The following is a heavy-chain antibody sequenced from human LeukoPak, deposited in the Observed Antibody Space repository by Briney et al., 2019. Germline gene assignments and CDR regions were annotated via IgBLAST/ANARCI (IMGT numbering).Heavy chain of an antibody. CDR1: GFTFSGYA. D-gene: IGHD4-17*01. J-gene: IGHJ4*02. V-gene: IGHV3-33*08. Sequence: GGSLRLSCGASGFTFSGYAMAWVRQAPGKGLEWVAVIWYDRTNKYYADSVKGRFTISRDNSKNTLYLQMSSLRAEDTAVYYCARDRLTTVTTFHFDYWGQGTLVTVSS. CDR2: IWYDRTNK. CDR3: ARDRLTTVTTFHFDY.